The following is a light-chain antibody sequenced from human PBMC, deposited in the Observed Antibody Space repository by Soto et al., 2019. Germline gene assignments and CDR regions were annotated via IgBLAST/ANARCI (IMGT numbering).Light chain of an antibody. CDR2: DAS. J-gene: IGKJ1*01. CDR1: QSVSSRS. CDR3: QQYAGSPRT. V-gene: IGKV3-20*01. Sequence: EIVLTHSPGTLSLSPGERATLSCRASQSVSSRSLAWYQQKPGQAPRLLISDASNRAADIPDRFSGSGSGTDFTLTINRLEPEDFAVYYCQQYAGSPRTFGQGTKVDIK.